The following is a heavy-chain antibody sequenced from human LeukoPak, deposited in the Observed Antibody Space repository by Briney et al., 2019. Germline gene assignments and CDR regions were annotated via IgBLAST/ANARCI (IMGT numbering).Heavy chain of an antibody. V-gene: IGHV3-23*01. D-gene: IGHD3-10*01. CDR3: AKDDSRGSGSSGWFDP. J-gene: IGHJ5*02. CDR2: ISGSGGST. CDR1: GFTFSSYA. Sequence: GGSLRLSCAASGFTFSSYAMGWVRQAPGKGLEWVSAISGSGGSTYYADSVKGRFTISRDNSKNTLYLQMNSLRAEATAIYYCAKDDSRGSGSSGWFDPWGQGTLVTVSS.